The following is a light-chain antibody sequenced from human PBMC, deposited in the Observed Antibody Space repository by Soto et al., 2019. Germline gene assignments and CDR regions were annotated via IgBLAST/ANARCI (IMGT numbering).Light chain of an antibody. J-gene: IGKJ2*01. CDR1: QDISNY. Sequence: DIQMTQSPSSLSASVGDRVTITCQASQDISNYLNWYQQKPGKAPQLLIYDASNLETGVPSRFSGSGSVTDFTFTISSLQPEDIATYYCQQYDNLPMYTFGQGTKLEIK. CDR2: DAS. CDR3: QQYDNLPMYT. V-gene: IGKV1-33*01.